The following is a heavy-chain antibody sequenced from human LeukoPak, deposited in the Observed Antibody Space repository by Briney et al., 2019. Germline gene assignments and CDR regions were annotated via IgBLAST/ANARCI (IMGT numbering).Heavy chain of an antibody. CDR3: ARDRFQYGSGSPFDY. Sequence: GGSLRLSCAASGFTVSSNYMSWVRQAPGKGLEWVSVIYSGGSTYYADSVKGRFTISRDNAKNSLYLQMNSLRAEDTAVYYCARDRFQYGSGSPFDYWGQGTLVTVSS. D-gene: IGHD3-10*01. CDR2: IYSGGST. CDR1: GFTVSSNY. V-gene: IGHV3-53*01. J-gene: IGHJ4*02.